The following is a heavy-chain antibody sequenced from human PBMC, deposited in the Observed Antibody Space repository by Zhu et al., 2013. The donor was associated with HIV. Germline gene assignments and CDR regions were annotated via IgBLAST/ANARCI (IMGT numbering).Heavy chain of an antibody. V-gene: IGHV1-69*12. D-gene: IGHD2-15*01. CDR2: IIPLFGTV. Sequence: QVQLVQSGAEVKKAGSSVKVSCKASGGTLSSHAISWVRQAPGQGLEWMGGIIPLFGTVNYAQKFQGRVTITADESTSTAYMELNSLRSADTAVYYCARVTVVVAATTLGWFDPWGQGTLVTVSS. J-gene: IGHJ5*02. CDR3: ARVTVVVAATTLGWFDP. CDR1: GGTLSSHA.